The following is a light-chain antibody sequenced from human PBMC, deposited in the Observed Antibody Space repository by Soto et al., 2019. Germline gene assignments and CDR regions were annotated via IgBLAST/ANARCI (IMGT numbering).Light chain of an antibody. V-gene: IGKV3-15*01. CDR2: GAS. Sequence: EVVRPQAQDTLSVSPGERATRSCRASQSVSSYLAWYQQKPGQAPRLLIYGASTRATGIPARFSGSGSGTEFTLTISSLQPEDFATYYCQPFNNDTPITSAEGTRLEIK. CDR1: QSVSSY. CDR3: QPFNNDTPIT. J-gene: IGKJ5*01.